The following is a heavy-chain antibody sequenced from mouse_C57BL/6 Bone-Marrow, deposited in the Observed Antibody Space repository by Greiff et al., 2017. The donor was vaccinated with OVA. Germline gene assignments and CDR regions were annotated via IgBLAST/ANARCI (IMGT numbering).Heavy chain of an antibody. CDR3: ARGRLRRRAWFAY. Sequence: VQLKQSGAELVKPGASVKLSCTASGFNIKDYYMHWVKQRTEQGLEWIGRIDPEDGETKYAPKFQGKATITADTSSNTAYLQLSSLTSEDTAVYYGARGRLRRRAWFAYWGQGTLVTVSA. CDR2: IDPEDGET. V-gene: IGHV14-2*01. J-gene: IGHJ3*01. D-gene: IGHD2-4*01. CDR1: GFNIKDYY.